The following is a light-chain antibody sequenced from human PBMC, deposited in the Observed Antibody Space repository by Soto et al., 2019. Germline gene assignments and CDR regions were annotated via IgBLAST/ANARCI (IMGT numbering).Light chain of an antibody. CDR3: AAWDDSLSGVV. V-gene: IGLV1-47*01. Sequence: QSVLTQPPSASGTPGQRVTISCSGSSSNLGGNYPYWYQQLPGTAPRLLIYRNNQRPSGVPDRFSGSKSGTSASLAISGLRSEDEADYYCAAWDDSLSGVVFGGGTKLTVL. CDR1: SSNLGGNY. CDR2: RNN. J-gene: IGLJ2*01.